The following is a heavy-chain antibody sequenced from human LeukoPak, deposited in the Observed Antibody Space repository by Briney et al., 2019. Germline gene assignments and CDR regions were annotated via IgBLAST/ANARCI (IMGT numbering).Heavy chain of an antibody. D-gene: IGHD2-2*01. CDR2: IYSGGNI. CDR3: ARRYCSSTSCYAFDY. V-gene: IGHV3-53*01. Sequence: PGGSLRLSCAASGFTVSSTYMSWVRQAPGKGLEWVSVIYSGGNIYYIESVKGRFTISRDTSKNTLYLQMNSLRAEDTAVYYCARRYCSSTSCYAFDYWGQGTLVTVSS. J-gene: IGHJ4*02. CDR1: GFTVSSTY.